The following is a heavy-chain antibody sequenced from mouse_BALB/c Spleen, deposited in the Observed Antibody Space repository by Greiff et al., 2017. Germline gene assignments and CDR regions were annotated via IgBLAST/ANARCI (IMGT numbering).Heavy chain of an antibody. CDR3: ARRGGNYFDY. D-gene: IGHD2-14*01. CDR2: IYPGNGDT. CDR1: GYTFTSYN. Sequence: QVQLQQPGAELVKPGASVKMSCKASGYTFTSYNMHWVKQTPGQGLEWIGAIYPGNGDTSYNQKFKGKATLTADKSSSTAYMQLSSLTSEDSAVYYCARRGGNYFDYWGQGTTLTVSS. J-gene: IGHJ2*01. V-gene: IGHV1-12*01.